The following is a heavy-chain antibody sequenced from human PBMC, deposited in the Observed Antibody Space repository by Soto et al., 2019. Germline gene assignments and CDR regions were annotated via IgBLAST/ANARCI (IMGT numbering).Heavy chain of an antibody. CDR2: INHSGST. CDR1: GGSFSGYY. CDR3: ASVTKKQLWSPVVMDV. V-gene: IGHV4-34*01. D-gene: IGHD5-18*01. J-gene: IGHJ6*03. Sequence: SETLSLTCAVYGGSFSGYYWSWIRQPPGKGLEWIGEINHSGSTNYNPSLKSRVTISVDTSKNQFSLKLSSVTAADTAVYYCASVTKKQLWSPVVMDVWGKGTTVTVSS.